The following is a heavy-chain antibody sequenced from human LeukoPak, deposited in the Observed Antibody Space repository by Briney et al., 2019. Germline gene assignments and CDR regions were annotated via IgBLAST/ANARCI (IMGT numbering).Heavy chain of an antibody. V-gene: IGHV3-30*18. J-gene: IGHJ4*02. Sequence: PGGSLRLSCATSGFTLSGYGMHWVRQTPGRGLEWVAATSYDGSNEYYADSVKGRFTVSRDSSRDTLYLQMNSLRPEDTAVYYCAKDHWTDSSGPHFDYWGQGTLVTVSS. D-gene: IGHD3-22*01. CDR2: TSYDGSNE. CDR1: GFTLSGYG. CDR3: AKDHWTDSSGPHFDY.